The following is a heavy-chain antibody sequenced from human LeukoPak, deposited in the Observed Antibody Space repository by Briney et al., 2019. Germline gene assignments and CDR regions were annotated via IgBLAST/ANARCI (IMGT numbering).Heavy chain of an antibody. Sequence: SVKVSCKASGGTFSSYAISWVRQAPGQGLEWMGRIIPILGIANYAQKFQGRVTITADKSTSTAYMELSSLRSEDTAVYYCASSHQTYYYDSSGYYYYFDYRGQGTLVTVSS. V-gene: IGHV1-69*04. CDR3: ASSHQTYYYDSSGYYYYFDY. CDR1: GGTFSSYA. CDR2: IIPILGIA. D-gene: IGHD3-22*01. J-gene: IGHJ4*02.